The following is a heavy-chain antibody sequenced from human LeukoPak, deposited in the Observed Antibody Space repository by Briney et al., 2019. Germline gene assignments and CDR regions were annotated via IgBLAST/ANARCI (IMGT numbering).Heavy chain of an antibody. CDR1: GFTFNSFA. V-gene: IGHV3-23*01. CDR3: AKSGLNRFDY. D-gene: IGHD2-15*01. CDR2: ISGGGGSST. J-gene: IGHJ4*02. Sequence: GGSLRLSCAASGFTFNSFAMSWVRQAPGKGLEWVSNISGGGGSSTYYADSVKGRFTISRDNSKNTLYLQMNSLRAEDTALYYCAKSGLNRFDYWGQETLVTVSS.